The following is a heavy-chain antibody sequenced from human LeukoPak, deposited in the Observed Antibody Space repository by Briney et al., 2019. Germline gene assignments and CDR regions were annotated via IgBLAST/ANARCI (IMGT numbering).Heavy chain of an antibody. CDR2: SHYTGST. CDR3: SRHATDSVGGGWFHP. D-gene: IGHD5/OR15-5a*01. J-gene: IGHJ5*02. CDR1: GASISSYY. V-gene: IGHV4-59*08. Sequence: SETLSLTCSVSGASISSYYWSWIHQPPGKGLEWIGYSHYTGSTDYNPSLKSRVTISVDTSKNQLSLKLTSVTAADTAVYYCSRHATDSVGGGWFHPWGQGSLVTVSS.